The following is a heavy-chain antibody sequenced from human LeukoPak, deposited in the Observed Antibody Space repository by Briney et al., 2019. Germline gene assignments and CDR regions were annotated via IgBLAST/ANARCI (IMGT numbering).Heavy chain of an antibody. J-gene: IGHJ4*02. Sequence: GGSLRLSCAASGFTFSSYVMNWVRQAPGKGLEWVSGISGSGGSTYNADSVKGRFTISRDNSNNTFYLQMNSLRAEDTAVYYCARGGPYHHTVGGALDFWGQGNPVTVSS. CDR1: GFTFSSYV. CDR3: ARGGPYHHTVGGALDF. V-gene: IGHV3-23*01. D-gene: IGHD1-26*01. CDR2: ISGSGGST.